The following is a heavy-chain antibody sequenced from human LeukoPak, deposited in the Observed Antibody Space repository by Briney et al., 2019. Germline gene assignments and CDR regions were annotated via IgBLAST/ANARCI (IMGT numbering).Heavy chain of an antibody. D-gene: IGHD3-10*01. CDR1: GFTFSSYA. Sequence: PGGSLRLSCAASGFTFSSYAMSWVRQAPGKGLEWVSAISGSGGSTYYADSVKGRFTISRDNSKNTLYLQMNSLRAEDTAVYYCAKLGLWFGDSPAQSIYYFDYWGQGTLVTVSS. J-gene: IGHJ4*02. CDR3: AKLGLWFGDSPAQSIYYFDY. V-gene: IGHV3-23*01. CDR2: ISGSGGST.